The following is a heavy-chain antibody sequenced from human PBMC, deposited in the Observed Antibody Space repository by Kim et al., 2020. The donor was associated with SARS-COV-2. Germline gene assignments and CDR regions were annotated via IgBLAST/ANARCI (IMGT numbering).Heavy chain of an antibody. CDR2: INYDGGLT. V-gene: IGHV3-23*01. CDR1: GFTFSSYA. D-gene: IGHD3-10*01. CDR3: AKVFHYGSRDMPNYFDY. Sequence: GGSLRLTCAASGFTFSSYAMTWVRQLPGKGLEWVSVINYDGGLTFYADSVKGRFTITTDNSKNTLYLQMNSLRADDTAVYYSAKVFHYGSRDMPNYFDYWGQGTPVTVSS. J-gene: IGHJ4*02.